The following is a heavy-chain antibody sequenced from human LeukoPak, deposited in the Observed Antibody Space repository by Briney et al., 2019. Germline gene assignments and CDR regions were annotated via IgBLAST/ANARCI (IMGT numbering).Heavy chain of an antibody. Sequence: GGSLRLSCAASGFTFSSYAMHWVRQAPGKGLEWVAVISYDGSNKYYADSVKGRFTISRDNSKNTLYLQMNSLRGEDTAVYYCAREAVAVPNDAFDIWGQGTMVTVSS. CDR3: AREAVAVPNDAFDI. CDR1: GFTFSSYA. D-gene: IGHD6-19*01. CDR2: ISYDGSNK. J-gene: IGHJ3*02. V-gene: IGHV3-30-3*01.